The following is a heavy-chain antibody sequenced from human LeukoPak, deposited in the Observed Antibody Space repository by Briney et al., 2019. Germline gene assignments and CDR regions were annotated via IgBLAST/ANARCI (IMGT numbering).Heavy chain of an antibody. Sequence: ASVKVSCKASGYTFTSYGISWVRQAPGQGLEWMGWISAYNGNTNYAQKLQGRVTMTTDTSTSTAYMELRSPRSDDTAVYYCARVEDFWSGPIVVGEGCFDYWGQGTLVTVSS. D-gene: IGHD3-3*01. V-gene: IGHV1-18*01. CDR2: ISAYNGNT. J-gene: IGHJ4*02. CDR1: GYTFTSYG. CDR3: ARVEDFWSGPIVVGEGCFDY.